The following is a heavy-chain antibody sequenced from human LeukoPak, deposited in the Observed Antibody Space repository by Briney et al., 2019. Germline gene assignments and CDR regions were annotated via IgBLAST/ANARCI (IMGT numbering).Heavy chain of an antibody. Sequence: GGSLRLSCAASGFKFSDHYIDWVRQAPGKGLEWVGRSRNKASSYTTEYAASVEGRFTISRDVSESSLYLQMNSLRAEDTAVYYCAKRANGYSYGPNWFDPWGQGTLVTVSS. D-gene: IGHD5-18*01. CDR3: AKRANGYSYGPNWFDP. CDR1: GFKFSDHY. J-gene: IGHJ5*02. V-gene: IGHV3-72*01. CDR2: SRNKASSYTT.